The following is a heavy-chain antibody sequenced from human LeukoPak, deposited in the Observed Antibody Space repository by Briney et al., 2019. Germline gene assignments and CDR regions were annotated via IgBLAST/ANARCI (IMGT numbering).Heavy chain of an antibody. V-gene: IGHV4-34*01. Sequence: SETLSFTCAVYGGSFSGYYWSWIRQPPGKGLEWIGEINHSGSTNYNPSLKSRVTISVDTSKNQFSLKLSSVTAADTAVYYCARRARSNPPDYWGQGTLVTVSS. CDR2: INHSGST. J-gene: IGHJ4*02. D-gene: IGHD4-11*01. CDR3: ARRARSNPPDY. CDR1: GGSFSGYY.